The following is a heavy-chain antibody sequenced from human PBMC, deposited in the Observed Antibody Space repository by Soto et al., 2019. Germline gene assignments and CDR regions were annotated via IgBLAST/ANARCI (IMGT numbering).Heavy chain of an antibody. D-gene: IGHD4-17*01. V-gene: IGHV3-74*01. CDR1: GFTFTNYW. CDR3: AREVFDYGDYDLDY. Sequence: LRLSCAASGFTFTNYWMHWVRQAPGKGLVWVSRINSDGSSTIYADSVRGRFTISRDNAKSTVYLQMNSLRAEDTAVYYCAREVFDYGDYDLDYWGQGTQVTVSS. CDR2: INSDGSST. J-gene: IGHJ4*02.